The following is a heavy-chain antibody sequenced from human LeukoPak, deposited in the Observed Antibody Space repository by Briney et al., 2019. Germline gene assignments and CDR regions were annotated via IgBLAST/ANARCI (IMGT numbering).Heavy chain of an antibody. D-gene: IGHD2-15*01. CDR3: ARESSPRI. Sequence: PSQTLSLTCTVSVGSSTSYYWSWIRQPPGTGLEWSGSIYYSGSTNFNPSLKSRVTISVDTSKTQFSLKLSSVTAADTAMYYCARESSPRIWGQGTLVTVSS. V-gene: IGHV4-59*01. J-gene: IGHJ4*02. CDR1: VGSSTSYY. CDR2: IYYSGST.